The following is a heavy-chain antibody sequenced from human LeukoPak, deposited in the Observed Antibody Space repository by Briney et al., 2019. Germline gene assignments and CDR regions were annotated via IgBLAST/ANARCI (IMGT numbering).Heavy chain of an antibody. CDR3: ARDLGGYSYGSHFDY. Sequence: PGGSLRLSCAASGFTVRSNYMSWFRQAPGKGLEWASVIYNDGRTYYADSVKGRFIISKDISKNTLYLQMNNLRADDTAVYYCARDLGGYSYGSHFDYWGQGTLVTVSS. D-gene: IGHD5-18*01. CDR1: GFTVRSNY. V-gene: IGHV3-53*01. CDR2: IYNDGRT. J-gene: IGHJ4*02.